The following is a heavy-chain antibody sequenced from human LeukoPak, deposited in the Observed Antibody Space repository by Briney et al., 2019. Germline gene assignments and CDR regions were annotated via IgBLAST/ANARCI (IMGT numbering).Heavy chain of an antibody. J-gene: IGHJ4*02. V-gene: IGHV1-46*01. CDR1: GYTFTSYY. CDR2: INPSGGST. CDR3: ARDPSTVRGLHYFDY. Sequence: ASVKVSCKASGYTFTSYYMHWVRQAPGQGLEWMGIINPSGGSTSYAQEFQGRVTMTRDTSTSTVYMELSSLRSEDTAVYYCARDPSTVRGLHYFDYWGQGTLVTVSS. D-gene: IGHD3-10*01.